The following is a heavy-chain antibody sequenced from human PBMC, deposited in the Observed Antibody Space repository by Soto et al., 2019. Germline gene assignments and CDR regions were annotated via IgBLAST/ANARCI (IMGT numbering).Heavy chain of an antibody. J-gene: IGHJ4*02. D-gene: IGHD1-1*01. CDR1: GGSISSSSYY. CDR2: IYYSGNT. CDR3: ARRPRTGTTVQHFDY. V-gene: IGHV4-39*01. Sequence: QLQLQESGPGLVKPSETLSLTCTVSGGSISSSSYYWGWIHQPPGKGLEWIGSIYYSGNTCYNPSLKSRVTISVDTSKNQFSLKLSSVTAADTAVYYCARRPRTGTTVQHFDYWGQGTLVTVSS.